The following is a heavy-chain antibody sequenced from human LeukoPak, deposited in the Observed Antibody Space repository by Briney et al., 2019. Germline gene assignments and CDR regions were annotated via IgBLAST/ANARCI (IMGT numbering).Heavy chain of an antibody. CDR1: GGSFRGYY. V-gene: IGHV4-4*07. Sequence: PSETLSLTCAVYGGSFRGYYWSWIRQPAGKGLEWIGRIYTSGSTNYNPSLKSRVTMSVDTSKNQFSLKLSSVTAADTAVYYCAREADFWSGYYSTNPEYYFDYWGQGTLVTVSS. D-gene: IGHD3-3*01. J-gene: IGHJ4*02. CDR3: AREADFWSGYYSTNPEYYFDY. CDR2: IYTSGST.